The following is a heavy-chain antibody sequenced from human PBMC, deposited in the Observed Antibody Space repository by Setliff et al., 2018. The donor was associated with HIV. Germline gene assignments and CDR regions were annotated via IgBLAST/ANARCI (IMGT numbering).Heavy chain of an antibody. V-gene: IGHV1-2*02. CDR3: ARDYIHVFDI. J-gene: IGHJ3*02. CDR2: INSASGGT. CDR1: GYTFTDYY. Sequence: ASVKVSCKASGYTFTDYYIHWVRQAPGQGLEWMGWINSASGGTNYAQNFQGRVTVTRDTSINTAYVELNGLKSDDTAVYYCARDYIHVFDIWGQGTMVTVSS.